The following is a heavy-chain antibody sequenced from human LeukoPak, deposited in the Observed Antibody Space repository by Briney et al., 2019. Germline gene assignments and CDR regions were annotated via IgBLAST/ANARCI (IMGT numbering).Heavy chain of an antibody. CDR2: ISSDGGNQ. Sequence: GGSLRLSCAASGFTFRNYPMHWVRQAPGKGLEWVAIISSDGGNQYYGDAVKGRFIISRDNSKNVVFLRMNSLRPEDTAMYYCARDYHFYYYDNNAHTFDFWGQGTMVTVSS. CDR1: GFTFRNYP. V-gene: IGHV3-30*04. D-gene: IGHD3-22*01. J-gene: IGHJ3*01. CDR3: ARDYHFYYYDNNAHTFDF.